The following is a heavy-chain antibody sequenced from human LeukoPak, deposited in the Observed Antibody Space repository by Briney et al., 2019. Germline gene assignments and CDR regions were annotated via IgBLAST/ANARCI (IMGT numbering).Heavy chain of an antibody. D-gene: IGHD3-22*01. CDR3: ARTYYYDSSGYDGWFDP. J-gene: IGHJ5*02. CDR1: GYTCTSYA. V-gene: IGHV1-3*01. CDR2: INAGNGNT. Sequence: ASVKVSCKASGYTCTSYAMHWVRQAPGQRLEWMGWINAGNGNTKYSQKFQGRVTITRDTSASTAYMELSSLRSEDTAVYYCARTYYYDSSGYDGWFDPWGQGTLVTVSS.